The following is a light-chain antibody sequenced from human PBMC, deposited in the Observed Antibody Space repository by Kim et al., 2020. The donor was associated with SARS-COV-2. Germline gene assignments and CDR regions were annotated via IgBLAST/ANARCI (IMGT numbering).Light chain of an antibody. CDR3: SSYTSRSAYV. CDR1: SSDVGGYDY. Sequence: QSALTQPASVSGSPGQSITISCTGTSSDVGGYDYVSWYQQRPGEAPKVMIYDVSNRPSGVSDRFSGSKSGNTASLTISGLQAEDEADYYCSSYTSRSAYVFGSGTKVTVL. CDR2: DVS. J-gene: IGLJ1*01. V-gene: IGLV2-14*01.